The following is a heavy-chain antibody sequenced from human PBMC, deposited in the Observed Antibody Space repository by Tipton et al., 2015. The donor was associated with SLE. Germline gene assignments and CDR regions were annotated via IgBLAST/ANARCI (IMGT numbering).Heavy chain of an antibody. Sequence: QVQLVQSGGGVVQPGRSLRLSCAASGFTFSRYVMHWVRQAPGKGLEWVAVISYDGSNRHCADSVKGRITISRDNSKNTLYLQMNSPRAEDTAVYYCARGHYDSSGYSLDYWGQGTLVTVSS. CDR2: ISYDGSNR. D-gene: IGHD3-22*01. J-gene: IGHJ4*02. CDR1: GFTFSRYV. V-gene: IGHV3-30*03. CDR3: ARGHYDSSGYSLDY.